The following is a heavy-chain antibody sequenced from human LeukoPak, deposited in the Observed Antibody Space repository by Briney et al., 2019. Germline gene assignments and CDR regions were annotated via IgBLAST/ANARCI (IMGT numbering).Heavy chain of an antibody. CDR1: GGSISSHY. J-gene: IGHJ6*03. V-gene: IGHV4-59*11. D-gene: IGHD5-18*01. CDR3: ARGASRDTAMVLYYYYYMDV. CDR2: IYYSGST. Sequence: PSETQSLTCTVSGGSISSHYWSWIRQPPGKGLEWIGYIYYSGSTNYNPSLKSRVTISVDTSKNQFSLKLSSVTAADTAVYYCARGASRDTAMVLYYYYYMDVWGKGTTVTVSS.